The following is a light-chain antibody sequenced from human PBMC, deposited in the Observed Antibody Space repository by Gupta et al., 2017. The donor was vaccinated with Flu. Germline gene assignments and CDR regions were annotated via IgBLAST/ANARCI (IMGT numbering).Light chain of an antibody. Sequence: DIQMTQSPSSLSASVGDRITITCQASQYIRHYLNWYQQKPGKAPKVLIYAASTLEPGAPTRVSGSGSGTEFRFTIDSLQPEDFATYYCQQYSDLPVTFGGGTRVETK. J-gene: IGKJ4*01. CDR3: QQYSDLPVT. V-gene: IGKV1-33*01. CDR2: AAS. CDR1: QYIRHY.